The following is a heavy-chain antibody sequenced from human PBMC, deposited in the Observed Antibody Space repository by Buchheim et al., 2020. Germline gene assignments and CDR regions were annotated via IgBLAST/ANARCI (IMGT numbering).Heavy chain of an antibody. Sequence: QVQLQESGPGLVKPSETLSLTCTVSGDSISSYYWSWIRQPPGKGLEWIGYIYYSGSTTYNPSLKSRVTISVYPSKNPFSLKLSSVTAADTAVYYCARSAVPYISSWYSYFDYWGQGTL. CDR1: GDSISSYY. CDR2: IYYSGST. CDR3: ARSAVPYISSWYSYFDY. J-gene: IGHJ4*02. V-gene: IGHV4-59*01. D-gene: IGHD6-13*01.